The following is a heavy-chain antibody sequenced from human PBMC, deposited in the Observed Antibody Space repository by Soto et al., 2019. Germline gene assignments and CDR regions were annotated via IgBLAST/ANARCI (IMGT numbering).Heavy chain of an antibody. J-gene: IGHJ4*02. CDR2: ISAYEGNT. Sequence: QVQLVQSGAAVKKPGASVKVSGKASGYTFASDAISWMRQAPGQGLDWMGWISAYEGNTTYAQKRQGRVTTTTVKSTSTAYMEPRSLRSDDPAAYYCARYPPAPHYWGQGTQVTVSS. CDR1: GYTFASDA. CDR3: ARYPPAPHY. D-gene: IGHD2-2*01. V-gene: IGHV1-18*01.